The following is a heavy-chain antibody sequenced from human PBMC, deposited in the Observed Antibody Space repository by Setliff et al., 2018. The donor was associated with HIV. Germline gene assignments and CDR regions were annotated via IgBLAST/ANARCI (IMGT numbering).Heavy chain of an antibody. Sequence: LSLTCTVSGGFISSSSYYWGWIRQPPGKGLEWIGSIFNDGRTYYNPSLKSRITIPMDTSTNQFSLKLSSVTAADTAVYFCARHFPSISLFFGDPGPFDRWGQGALVTVSS. CDR2: IFNDGRT. J-gene: IGHJ4*02. CDR1: GGFISSSSYY. D-gene: IGHD3-10*01. CDR3: ARHFPSISLFFGDPGPFDR. V-gene: IGHV4-39*01.